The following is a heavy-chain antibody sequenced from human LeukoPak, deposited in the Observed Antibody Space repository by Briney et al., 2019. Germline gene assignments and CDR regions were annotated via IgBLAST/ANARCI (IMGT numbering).Heavy chain of an antibody. CDR1: GFTFDDYT. CDR3: AKVSSKWELRYYGMEV. J-gene: IGHJ6*02. V-gene: IGHV3-43*01. Sequence: GGSLRLSCAASGFTFDDYTMHWVRQAPGKGLEWVSLISWDGGSTYYADSVKGRFTISRDNSKNSLYLQMNSLRTEDTALYYCAKVSSKWELRYYGMEVWGQGTTVTVSS. CDR2: ISWDGGST. D-gene: IGHD1-26*01.